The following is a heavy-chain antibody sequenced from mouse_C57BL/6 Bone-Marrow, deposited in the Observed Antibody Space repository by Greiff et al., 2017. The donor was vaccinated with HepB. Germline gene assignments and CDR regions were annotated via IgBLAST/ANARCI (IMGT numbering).Heavy chain of an antibody. CDR1: GFSLTSYG. CDR3: AKGGLLRYAMDY. Sequence: VQLVESGPGLVQPSQSLSITCTVSGFSLTSYGVHWVRQPPGKGLEWLGVIWSGGSTDYNAAFISRLSISKDNSKSQVFFKMNSLQADDTAIYYCAKGGLLRYAMDYWGQGTSVTVSS. CDR2: IWSGGST. V-gene: IGHV2-4*01. D-gene: IGHD2-3*01. J-gene: IGHJ4*01.